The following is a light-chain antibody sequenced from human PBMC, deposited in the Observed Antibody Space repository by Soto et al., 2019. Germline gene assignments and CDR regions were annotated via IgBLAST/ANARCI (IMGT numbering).Light chain of an antibody. V-gene: IGLV2-11*01. CDR3: CSYAGRYTWV. CDR2: DVS. Sequence: QSALTQPRSVSGSPRQSVTISCTGTSSDVGGYNYVSWYQQHPGEAPKVMIYDVSERPSGVPDRFSGSKSGNTASLTISGLQAEDEADYYCCSYAGRYTWVFGGGTKVTVL. J-gene: IGLJ3*02. CDR1: SSDVGGYNY.